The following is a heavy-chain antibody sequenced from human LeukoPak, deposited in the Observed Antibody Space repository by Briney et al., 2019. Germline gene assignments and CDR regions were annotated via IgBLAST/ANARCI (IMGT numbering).Heavy chain of an antibody. CDR1: GGSVSSGSYY. J-gene: IGHJ6*02. D-gene: IGHD2-8*01. V-gene: IGHV4-61*01. Sequence: PSETLSLTCTVSGGSVSSGSYYWSWIRQPPGKGLEWIGYIYYSGRTNYNPSLKSRVTISVDTSKNQFSLKLNSVTAADTAVYYCARGTNRNYYYGMDVWGQGTTVTVSS. CDR3: ARGTNRNYYYGMDV. CDR2: IYYSGRT.